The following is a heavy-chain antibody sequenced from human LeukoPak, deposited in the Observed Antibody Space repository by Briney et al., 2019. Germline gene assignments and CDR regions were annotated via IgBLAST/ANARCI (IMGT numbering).Heavy chain of an antibody. J-gene: IGHJ4*02. Sequence: PGESLKLSCKGSGYTFTSYWIGWVRQMPGKGLEWMGLIYPGDSDTRYSPSFQGQVTISADKSISTAYLQWSSLKASDPAMYYCARHKEGGYSYGLGDYWGQGTLVTVSS. V-gene: IGHV5-51*01. D-gene: IGHD5-18*01. CDR3: ARHKEGGYSYGLGDY. CDR1: GYTFTSYW. CDR2: IYPGDSDT.